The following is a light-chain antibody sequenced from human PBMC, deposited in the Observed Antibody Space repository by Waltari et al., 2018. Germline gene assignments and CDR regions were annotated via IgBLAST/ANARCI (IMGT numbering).Light chain of an antibody. J-gene: IGLJ1*01. CDR1: TTAVGAYEF. Sequence: QSALTQPASVSGSPGQSITISGTGSTTAVGAYEFVAWYQQHPGKAPQLMVFDVTHRPSGISNRFSGSKSGDTASLTISGLQAEDEAYYYCSSYTTTNTFVFGTGTNVTVV. V-gene: IGLV2-14*01. CDR2: DVT. CDR3: SSYTTTNTFV.